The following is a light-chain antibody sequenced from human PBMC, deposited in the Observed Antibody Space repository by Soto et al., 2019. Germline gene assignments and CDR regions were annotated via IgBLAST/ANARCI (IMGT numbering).Light chain of an antibody. CDR2: EVS. V-gene: IGLV2-23*02. CDR3: CSHAGIHVI. J-gene: IGLJ2*01. Sequence: QSALTQPASVSGSPGQSITISCTGTTSDVGTYKFVSWYQQHPGIAPKLMIYEVSERPSGVSNRFSGSKSGNTASLTISGLQDEDEADYYCCSHAGIHVIFGGGTKLTVL. CDR1: TSDVGTYKF.